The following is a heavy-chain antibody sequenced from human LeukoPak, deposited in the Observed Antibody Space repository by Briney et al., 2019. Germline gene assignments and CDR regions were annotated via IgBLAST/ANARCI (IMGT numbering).Heavy chain of an antibody. CDR1: GGSFSGYY. CDR3: ARGEGYNYGPKDY. J-gene: IGHJ4*02. CDR2: INHSGST. Sequence: SETLSLTCAVYGGSFSGYYWSWIRQPPATGLEWIGEINHSGSTNYNPSLKSRVTISVDTSNNQFSLKLSSLTAADTAVYYCARGEGYNYGPKDYWGQGILVTVSS. D-gene: IGHD1-1*01. V-gene: IGHV4-34*01.